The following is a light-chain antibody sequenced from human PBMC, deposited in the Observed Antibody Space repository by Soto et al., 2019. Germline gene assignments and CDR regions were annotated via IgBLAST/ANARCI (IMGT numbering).Light chain of an antibody. Sequence: EVMLTQSPGTLSLSPGERATLSCRASQSVSSNYLAWYQQKSGQAPRLLIYGASNRATGIPDRFSGSGSGTDVTLTISRLEPEDFAVYYVQQYDTSPRTFGQGNKVEFK. J-gene: IGKJ1*01. V-gene: IGKV3-20*01. CDR2: GAS. CDR3: QQYDTSPRT. CDR1: QSVSSNY.